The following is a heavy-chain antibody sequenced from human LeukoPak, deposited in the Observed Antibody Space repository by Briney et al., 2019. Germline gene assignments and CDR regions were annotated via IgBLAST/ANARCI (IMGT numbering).Heavy chain of an antibody. CDR1: GFTFSSYT. Sequence: PGRSLRLSCAASGFTFSSYTMHWVRQAPGKGLEWVSVMSYDGSDNYYADSVKGRLTISRDNSRTTVYLQMNSLRAEDTAVYYCARGSRWLQLGPFDYWGQGTLVTVSS. D-gene: IGHD5-24*01. V-gene: IGHV3-30*01. CDR3: ARGSRWLQLGPFDY. J-gene: IGHJ4*02. CDR2: MSYDGSDN.